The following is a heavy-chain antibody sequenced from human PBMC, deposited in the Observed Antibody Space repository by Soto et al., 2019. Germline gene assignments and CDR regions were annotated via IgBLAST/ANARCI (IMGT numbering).Heavy chain of an antibody. V-gene: IGHV3-30-3*01. D-gene: IGHD1-1*01. CDR3: ARDEGTGRPLDY. CDR1: GFTFSSTA. J-gene: IGHJ4*02. CDR2: ISHDGSNK. Sequence: QVQLVESGGGVVQPGRSLRLSCAASGFTFSSTAMHWVRQSPGKGLEWVAVISHDGSNKYNADSVKGRFTISRDNSKNTLFLQMNSLRAEDTAVYYCARDEGTGRPLDYWGQGTPVTVSS.